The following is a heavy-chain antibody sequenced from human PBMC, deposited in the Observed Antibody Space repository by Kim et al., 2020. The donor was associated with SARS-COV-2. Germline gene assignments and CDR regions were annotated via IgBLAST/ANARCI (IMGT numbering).Heavy chain of an antibody. D-gene: IGHD3-22*01. Sequence: SNKYYADSVKGRFTIARDNSKNTLYLQMNSLRAEDTAVYYCARDRGSSGSWGQGTLVTVSS. V-gene: IGHV3-33*01. CDR3: ARDRGSSGS. J-gene: IGHJ5*02. CDR2: SNK.